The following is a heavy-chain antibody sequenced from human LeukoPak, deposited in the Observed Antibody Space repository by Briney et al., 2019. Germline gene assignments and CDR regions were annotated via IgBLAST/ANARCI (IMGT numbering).Heavy chain of an antibody. D-gene: IGHD5-18*01. CDR2: ISGSGGST. V-gene: IGHV3-23*01. CDR1: GFTFSSYA. Sequence: GGSLRLSCAASGFTFSSYAMSWVRQAPGKGLEWVSAISGSGGSTYYADSVKGRFTISRDNSKNTLYLQMNSLRGEDTAVYYCAKVRDLDTVLGRFDNWGQGTLVTVSS. CDR3: AKVRDLDTVLGRFDN. J-gene: IGHJ5*02.